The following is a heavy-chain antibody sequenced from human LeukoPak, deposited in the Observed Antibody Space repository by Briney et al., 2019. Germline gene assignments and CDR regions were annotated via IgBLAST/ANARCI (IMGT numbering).Heavy chain of an antibody. V-gene: IGHV3-7*01. CDR3: ARDPSRGYNYGYGDC. D-gene: IGHD5-18*01. J-gene: IGHJ4*02. Sequence: PGGSLRLSCAASGFTFSTYWMSWVRQAPGKGPEWVAHIKQDRSEKYYVDSVKGRFTIARDNAKNSLYLQMNSLRAEDTAVYYCARDPSRGYNYGYGDCWGRGTLVIVSS. CDR1: GFTFSTYW. CDR2: IKQDRSEK.